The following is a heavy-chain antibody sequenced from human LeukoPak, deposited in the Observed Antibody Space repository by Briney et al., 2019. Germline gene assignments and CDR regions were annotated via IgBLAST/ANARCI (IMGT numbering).Heavy chain of an antibody. J-gene: IGHJ4*02. CDR1: GGSISSHY. Sequence: SETLSLTCTVSGGSISSHYWSWIRQPPGKGLEWIGYIYYSGSTNYNPSLNGRVAVSLDASKNQFSLKLRSVTAADTAVYYCARLNGGNWGPGILVTVSS. V-gene: IGHV4-59*08. D-gene: IGHD4-23*01. CDR3: ARLNGGN. CDR2: IYYSGST.